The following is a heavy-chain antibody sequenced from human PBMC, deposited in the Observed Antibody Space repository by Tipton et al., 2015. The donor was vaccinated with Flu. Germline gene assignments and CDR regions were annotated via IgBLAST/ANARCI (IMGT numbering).Heavy chain of an antibody. CDR1: GFTFSSYG. CDR3: AREVYCSGGSCYRAFDI. Sequence: SLRLSCAASGFTFSSYGMHWIRQAPGKGLEWVAVIWYDGSNKYYADSVKGRFTISRDNSENTLYLQMNSLRAEDTAVYYCAREVYCSGGSCYRAFDIWGQGTMVTVSS. J-gene: IGHJ3*02. V-gene: IGHV3-33*01. D-gene: IGHD2-15*01. CDR2: IWYDGSNK.